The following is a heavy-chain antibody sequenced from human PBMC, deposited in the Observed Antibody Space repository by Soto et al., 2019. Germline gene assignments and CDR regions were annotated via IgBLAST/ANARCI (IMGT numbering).Heavy chain of an antibody. J-gene: IGHJ6*04. Sequence: GGSLRLSCAASGFTFSSYAMHWVRQAPGKGLEWVAVISYDGSNKYYADSVKGRFTISRDNSKNTLYLQMNSLRAEDTAVYYCARDYGDYESLDVWGKGTTVTVSS. V-gene: IGHV3-30-3*01. CDR2: ISYDGSNK. CDR3: ARDYGDYESLDV. D-gene: IGHD4-17*01. CDR1: GFTFSSYA.